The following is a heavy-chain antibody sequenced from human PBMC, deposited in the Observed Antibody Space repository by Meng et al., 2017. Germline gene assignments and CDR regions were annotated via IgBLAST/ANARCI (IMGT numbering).Heavy chain of an antibody. Sequence: QVQQVESGGGVVQPGRSLRLSCAASGFTFSSFGMHWVRLAPGKVLEWVAAIWYDGSKEYYADSVKGRFTIFRDNSKNTLYLQMNSLRAEDTAVYYCARDLGYSHDYRGQGTLVTVSS. CDR3: ARDLGYSHDY. J-gene: IGHJ4*02. D-gene: IGHD6-13*01. CDR1: GFTFSSFG. CDR2: IWYDGSKE. V-gene: IGHV3-33*01.